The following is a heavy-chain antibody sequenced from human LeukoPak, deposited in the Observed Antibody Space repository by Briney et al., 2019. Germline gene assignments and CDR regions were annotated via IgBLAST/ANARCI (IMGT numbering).Heavy chain of an antibody. CDR3: ARDHRDPGVIFDY. J-gene: IGHJ4*02. V-gene: IGHV3-7*01. Sequence: PGGSLRLSCAASGFTFSSHWMSWVRQAPGKGLEWVANINQDGSEKYYVDSVKGRFTISRDNAKNSLYLQMNSLRAEDTAVYYCARDHRDPGVIFDYWGQRTLVTVSS. CDR2: INQDGSEK. CDR1: GFTFSSHW. D-gene: IGHD3-10*01.